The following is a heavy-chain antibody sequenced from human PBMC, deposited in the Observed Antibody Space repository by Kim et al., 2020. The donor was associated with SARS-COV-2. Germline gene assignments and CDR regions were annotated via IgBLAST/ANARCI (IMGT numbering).Heavy chain of an antibody. CDR2: IYYSGST. CDR3: ARGYDYSNYGYYYYYGMDV. J-gene: IGHJ6*02. D-gene: IGHD4-4*01. Sequence: SETLSLTCTVSGGSISSYYWSWIRQPPGKGLEWIGYIYYSGSTNYNPSLKSRVTISVDTSKNQFSLKLSSVIAADTAVYFCARGYDYSNYGYYYYYGMDVWGQGTTVTVSS. CDR1: GGSISSYY. V-gene: IGHV4-59*13.